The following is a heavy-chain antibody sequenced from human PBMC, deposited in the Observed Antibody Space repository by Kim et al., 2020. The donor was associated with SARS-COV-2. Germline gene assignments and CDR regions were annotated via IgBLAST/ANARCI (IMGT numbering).Heavy chain of an antibody. J-gene: IGHJ4*02. V-gene: IGHV1-2*04. CDR1: GYTFTGYY. D-gene: IGHD6-13*01. Sequence: ASVKVSCKASGYTFTGYYMHWVRQAPGQGLEWMGWINPNSGGTNYAQKFQGWVTMTRDTSISTAYMELSRLRSDDTAVYYCARGFKLQQLVLGYWGQGTLVTVSS. CDR3: ARGFKLQQLVLGY. CDR2: INPNSGGT.